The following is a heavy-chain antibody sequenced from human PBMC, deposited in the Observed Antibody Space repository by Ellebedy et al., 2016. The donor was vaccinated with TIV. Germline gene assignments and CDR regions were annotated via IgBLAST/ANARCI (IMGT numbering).Heavy chain of an antibody. D-gene: IGHD3-22*01. CDR2: IHYSGSA. V-gene: IGHV4-59*12. J-gene: IGHJ4*02. Sequence: MPSETLSLTCTVSGDSISPYYWNWIRQPPGKGLEWIGYIHYSGSANYNPSLKSRVTISVDTSKNQFSLNLSPVTAADTAVYYCARKYYYESSAFYYWGQGTLVTVSS. CDR3: ARKYYYESSAFYY. CDR1: GDSISPYY.